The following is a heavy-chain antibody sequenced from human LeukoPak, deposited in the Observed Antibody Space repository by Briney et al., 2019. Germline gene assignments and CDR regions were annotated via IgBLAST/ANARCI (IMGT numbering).Heavy chain of an antibody. V-gene: IGHV4-59*01. CDR3: ARGGSGYDWFDP. D-gene: IGHD5-12*01. J-gene: IGHJ5*02. CDR1: GGSISGYY. Sequence: SETLSLTCTVSGGSISGYYWSWIRQPPGKGLEWIRYISYSGSTNYNPSLKSRVTISVDTSKNLFSLNLKLTSVTAADTAVYYCARGGSGYDWFDPWGQGTLVTVSS. CDR2: ISYSGST.